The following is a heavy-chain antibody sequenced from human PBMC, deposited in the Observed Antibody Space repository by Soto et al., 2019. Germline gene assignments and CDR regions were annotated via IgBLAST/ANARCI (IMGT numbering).Heavy chain of an antibody. CDR2: INPSGGST. CDR1: GYTFTSYY. D-gene: IGHD3-10*01. CDR3: ASHGRITMVRGAITRYYYYMDV. J-gene: IGHJ6*03. V-gene: IGHV1-46*03. Sequence: ASVKVSCKASGYTFTSYYMHWVLQAPGQGLEWMGIINPSGGSTSYAQKFQGRVTMTRDTSTSTVYMELSSLRSEDTAVYYCASHGRITMVRGAITRYYYYMDVWGKGTTVTVSS.